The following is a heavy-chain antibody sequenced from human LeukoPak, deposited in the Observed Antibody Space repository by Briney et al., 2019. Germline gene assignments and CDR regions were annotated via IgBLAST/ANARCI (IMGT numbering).Heavy chain of an antibody. Sequence: GGSLRLSCAASGFTFSSYAMHWVRQAPGKGLEWVAVISYDGSNKYYADSVKGRFTISRDNSKNTLYLQVNSLRAEDTAVYYCARGSTINFWSGYYPDYWGQGTLVTVSS. CDR2: ISYDGSNK. CDR3: ARGSTINFWSGYYPDY. CDR1: GFTFSSYA. D-gene: IGHD3-3*01. J-gene: IGHJ4*02. V-gene: IGHV3-30-3*01.